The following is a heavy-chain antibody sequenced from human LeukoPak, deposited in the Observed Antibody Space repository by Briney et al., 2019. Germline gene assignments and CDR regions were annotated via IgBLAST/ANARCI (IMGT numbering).Heavy chain of an antibody. V-gene: IGHV3-23*01. CDR1: GFTFSSYA. Sequence: GGSLRLSCAASGFTFSSYAMSWVRQAPGKGLEWVSGISGSGSSTYYADSVKGRFTISRDNSKNTLSLQMYSLRAEDTAVYYCAKGDRVATRHYFDYWGQGTLVSVSS. CDR2: ISGSGSST. D-gene: IGHD5-12*01. J-gene: IGHJ4*02. CDR3: AKGDRVATRHYFDY.